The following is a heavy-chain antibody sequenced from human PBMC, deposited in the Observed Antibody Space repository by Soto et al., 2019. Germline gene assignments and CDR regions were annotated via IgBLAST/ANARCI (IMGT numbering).Heavy chain of an antibody. CDR3: AHSGDGYNYGWFDP. CDR2: IYWDDDK. D-gene: IGHD5-12*01. V-gene: IGHV2-5*02. Sequence: QITLKESGPTLVKPTQTLTLTCTFSGFSLSTSGVGVGWIRQPPGKALEWLALIYWDDDKRYSPSLKSRLTTXKXTXXNQAVLTMTTMDPVDTAPYHCAHSGDGYNYGWFDPWGQGTLVTVSS. CDR1: GFSLSTSGVG. J-gene: IGHJ5*02.